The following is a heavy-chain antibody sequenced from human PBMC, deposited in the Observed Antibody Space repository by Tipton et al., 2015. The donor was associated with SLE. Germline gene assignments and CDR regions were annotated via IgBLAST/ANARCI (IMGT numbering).Heavy chain of an antibody. V-gene: IGHV4-59*01. Sequence: TLSPTCTVSGGSISSYYWSWIRQPPGKGLEWIGYIYYSGSTNYNPSLKSRVTISVDTSKNQFSLKLSSVTPADTAVYYCARWAGPTVNFDYWGQGTLVTVSS. D-gene: IGHD4-11*01. CDR3: ARWAGPTVNFDY. J-gene: IGHJ4*02. CDR2: IYYSGST. CDR1: GGSISSYY.